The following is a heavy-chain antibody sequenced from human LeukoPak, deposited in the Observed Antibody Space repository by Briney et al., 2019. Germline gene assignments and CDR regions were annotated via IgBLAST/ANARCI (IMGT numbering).Heavy chain of an antibody. Sequence: ASVKVSCKASGYTFTGYYMHWVRQAPGQGLEWMGRINPNSGGTNYAQKFQGRVTMTRDTSISTAYMELSRLRSHDTAVYYCERGYYGSSGYYSDYWGQGTLVTVSS. CDR1: GYTFTGYY. CDR2: INPNSGGT. J-gene: IGHJ4*02. CDR3: ERGYYGSSGYYSDY. V-gene: IGHV1-2*06. D-gene: IGHD3-22*01.